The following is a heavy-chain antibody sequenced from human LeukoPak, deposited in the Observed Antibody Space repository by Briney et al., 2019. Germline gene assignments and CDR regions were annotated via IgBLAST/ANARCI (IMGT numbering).Heavy chain of an antibody. D-gene: IGHD5-12*01. CDR3: AKTPGPVATIYNYYMDV. CDR1: GFTFSSYE. J-gene: IGHJ6*03. V-gene: IGHV3-48*03. CDR2: ISSSGSTI. Sequence: GGSLRLSCAASGFTFSSYEMNWVRQAPGKGLEWVSYISSSGSTIYYADSVKGRFTISRDNSKNTLYLQMNSLRAEDTAVYYCAKTPGPVATIYNYYMDVWGKGTTVTISS.